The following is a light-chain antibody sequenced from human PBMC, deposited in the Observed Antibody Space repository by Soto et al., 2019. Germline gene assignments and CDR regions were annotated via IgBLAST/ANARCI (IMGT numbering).Light chain of an antibody. CDR2: EVT. J-gene: IGLJ1*01. CDR1: STDFVSYNY. V-gene: IGLV2-14*01. Sequence: QSVLLETPSVTEAASKRSEMPRAGTSTDFVSYNYVSWYQHHSGKAPKLLIYEVTNRPSGISDRFSGSKSVNTASLTISGLQAEDEADYYCSSFTSGSTHFGTGTKV. CDR3: SSFTSGSTH.